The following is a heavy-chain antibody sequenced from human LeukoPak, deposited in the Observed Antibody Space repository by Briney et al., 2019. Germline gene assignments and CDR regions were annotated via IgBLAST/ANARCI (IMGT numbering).Heavy chain of an antibody. CDR3: ARAGYDILTLAPDPANDY. CDR1: GYTFTSYG. J-gene: IGHJ4*02. D-gene: IGHD3-9*01. Sequence: ASVKVSCKASGYTFTSYGISWVRQAPGQGLEWMGWISAYNGNTNYAQKLQGRVTMATDTSTTTAYMELRSLRSDDTAVYYCARAGYDILTLAPDPANDYWGQGTLVTVSS. CDR2: ISAYNGNT. V-gene: IGHV1-18*01.